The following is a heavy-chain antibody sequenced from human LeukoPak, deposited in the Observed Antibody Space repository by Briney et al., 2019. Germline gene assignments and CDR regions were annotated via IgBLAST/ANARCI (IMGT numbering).Heavy chain of an antibody. CDR2: VDPEDGET. D-gene: IGHD6-13*01. Sequence: ASVKVSCKVSGYTFTDYYMHWVQQAPGKGLEWMGHVDPEDGETIYAEKFQGRVTITADTSTDTAYMELSSLRSEDTAVYYCATLYAWYSSSWYYFDYWGQRALVTVSS. CDR3: ATLYAWYSSSWYYFDY. J-gene: IGHJ4*02. V-gene: IGHV1-69-2*01. CDR1: GYTFTDYY.